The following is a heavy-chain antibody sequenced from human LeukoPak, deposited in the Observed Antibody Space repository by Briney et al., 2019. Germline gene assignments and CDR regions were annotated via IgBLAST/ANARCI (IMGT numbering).Heavy chain of an antibody. CDR2: MNPNSGNT. CDR3: ARFVRYYDFWSGFGYYYYYMDV. D-gene: IGHD3-3*01. CDR1: GYTFASYD. Sequence: ASVKVSCKASGYTFASYDINWVRQATGQGLEWMGWMNPNSGNTGYAQKFQGRVTMTRNTSISTAYMELSSLRSEDTAVYYRARFVRYYDFWSGFGYYYYYMDVWGKGTTVTVSS. J-gene: IGHJ6*03. V-gene: IGHV1-8*01.